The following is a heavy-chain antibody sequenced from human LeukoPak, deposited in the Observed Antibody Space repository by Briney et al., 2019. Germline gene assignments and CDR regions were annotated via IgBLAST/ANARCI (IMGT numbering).Heavy chain of an antibody. D-gene: IGHD2-2*01. CDR3: TSPAGYCSSTSCYAAGDDAFDI. V-gene: IGHV3-73*01. J-gene: IGHJ3*02. CDR2: IRSKANSYAT. Sequence: GGSLKLSCAASGFTFSGSAMHWVRQASGKGLEWVGRIRSKANSYATAYAASVKGRFTISRDDSKNTAYLQMNSLKTEDAAVYYCTSPAGYCSSTSCYAAGDDAFDIWGQGTMVTVPS. CDR1: GFTFSGSA.